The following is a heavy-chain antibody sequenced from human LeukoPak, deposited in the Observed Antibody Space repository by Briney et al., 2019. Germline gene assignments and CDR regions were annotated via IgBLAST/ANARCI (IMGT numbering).Heavy chain of an antibody. CDR1: GFTFSSYA. J-gene: IGHJ4*02. Sequence: HPGGSLRLSCAASGFTFSSYAMSWVRQAPGKGLEWVSAISGSGGSTYYADSVKGRFTISRDNSKNTLYLQMNSLRAEDTAVYYCAKDLLGYCSSTSCPEVDYWGQGTLFTVSS. CDR2: ISGSGGST. D-gene: IGHD2-2*01. CDR3: AKDLLGYCSSTSCPEVDY. V-gene: IGHV3-23*01.